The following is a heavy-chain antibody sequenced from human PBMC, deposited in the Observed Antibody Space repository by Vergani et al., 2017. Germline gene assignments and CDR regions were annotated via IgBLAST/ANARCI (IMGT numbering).Heavy chain of an antibody. V-gene: IGHV4-59*01. CDR3: ARGRLRFDY. Sequence: QVQLQESGPGLVKPSETLSLNCTVSGGSISSYYWSWIRQPPGKGLEWIGYIYYSGSTNYNPSLKSRVTISVDTSKNQFSLKLSSVTAADTAVYYCARGRLRFDYWGQGTLVTVSS. J-gene: IGHJ4*02. CDR2: IYYSGST. D-gene: IGHD4-17*01. CDR1: GGSISSYY.